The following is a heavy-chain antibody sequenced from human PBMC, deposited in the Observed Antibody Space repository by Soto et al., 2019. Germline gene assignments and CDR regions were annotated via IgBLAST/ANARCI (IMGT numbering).Heavy chain of an antibody. Sequence: ASVKVSCKASGYTFTSYGISWVRQAPGQGLEWMGWISAYNGNTNYAQKLQGRVTMTTDTSTSTAYMELRSLRSDDTAVYYCARGNHRWLQLWYFDLWGRGTLVTVSS. CDR2: ISAYNGNT. V-gene: IGHV1-18*01. J-gene: IGHJ2*01. CDR1: GYTFTSYG. CDR3: ARGNHRWLQLWYFDL. D-gene: IGHD5-12*01.